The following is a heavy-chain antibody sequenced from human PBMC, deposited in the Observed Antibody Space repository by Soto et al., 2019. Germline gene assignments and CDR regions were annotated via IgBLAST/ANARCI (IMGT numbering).Heavy chain of an antibody. D-gene: IGHD6-6*01. CDR1: GFTFSSYA. J-gene: IGHJ4*02. CDR2: ISGSGGST. CDR3: AKANKPYSSTWPADS. Sequence: EVQLLESGGGLVQPGGSLRLSCAASGFTFSSYAMTWVRQAPGKGLQWVSTISGSGGSTYYADSVKGRFTISRDNSINTLYLEMNSLRAVDTAVYFCAKANKPYSSTWPADSWGQGTLVTVSS. V-gene: IGHV3-23*01.